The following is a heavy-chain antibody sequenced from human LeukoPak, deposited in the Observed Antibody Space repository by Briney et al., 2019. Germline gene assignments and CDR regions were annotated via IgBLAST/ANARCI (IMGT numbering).Heavy chain of an antibody. V-gene: IGHV3-23*01. CDR1: GFTFSSYA. D-gene: IGHD6-19*01. CDR2: ISGSGGST. J-gene: IGHJ4*02. CDR3: AKDQGSGWYDNVWDY. Sequence: GGSLRLSCAASGFTFSSYAMSWVRQAPGKGLEWVSAISGSGGSTYYADSVKGRFTISRDNSKSTLYLQMNSLRAEDTAVYYCAKDQGSGWYDNVWDYWGQGTLVTVSS.